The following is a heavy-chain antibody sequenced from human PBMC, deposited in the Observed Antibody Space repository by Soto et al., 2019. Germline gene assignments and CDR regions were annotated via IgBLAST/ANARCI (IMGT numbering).Heavy chain of an antibody. V-gene: IGHV1-69*12. CDR3: AARVDIVLVPAAIDYYYYGMDV. D-gene: IGHD2-2*02. CDR1: GGTFSSYA. Sequence: QVQLVQSGAEVKKPGSSVKVSCKASGGTFSSYAISWVRQAPGQGLEWMGGIIPIFGTANYAQKFQGRVTITADESTSTAYMELSSLRSEDTAVYYCAARVDIVLVPAAIDYYYYGMDVWGQGTTVTVSS. J-gene: IGHJ6*02. CDR2: IIPIFGTA.